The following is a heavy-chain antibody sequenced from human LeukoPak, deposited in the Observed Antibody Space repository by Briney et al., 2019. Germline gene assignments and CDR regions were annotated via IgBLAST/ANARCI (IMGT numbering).Heavy chain of an antibody. Sequence: PGGSLRLSCAASGFTFSSYAMSWVRQAPGKGLQWVSAITGSGGSTYYADSVKGRFTISRDNSKNTLYLQMNSLRAEDTAVYYCARGQYNPGLLWGQGTLVTVSS. CDR3: ARGQYNPGLL. V-gene: IGHV3-23*01. CDR2: ITGSGGST. D-gene: IGHD1-1*01. J-gene: IGHJ4*02. CDR1: GFTFSSYA.